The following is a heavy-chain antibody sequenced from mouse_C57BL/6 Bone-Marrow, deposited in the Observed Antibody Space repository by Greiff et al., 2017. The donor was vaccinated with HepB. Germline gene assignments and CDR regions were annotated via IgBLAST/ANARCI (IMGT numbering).Heavy chain of an antibody. CDR1: GYTFTDYY. CDR2: INPNNGGT. D-gene: IGHD1-1*01. Sequence: EVQLQQSGPELVKPGASVKISCKASGYTFTDYYMNWVKQSHGKSLEWIGDINPNNGGTSYNQKFKGKATLTVDKSSSTAYMELRSLTSEDSAVYYCARFVTAVVPNWYFDVWGTGTTVTVSS. J-gene: IGHJ1*03. CDR3: ARFVTAVVPNWYFDV. V-gene: IGHV1-26*01.